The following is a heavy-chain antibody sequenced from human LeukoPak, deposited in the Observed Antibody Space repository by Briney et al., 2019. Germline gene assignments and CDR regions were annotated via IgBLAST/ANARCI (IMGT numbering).Heavy chain of an antibody. CDR3: ANGKQLDY. CDR1: GFTFSSYG. D-gene: IGHD1/OR15-1a*01. J-gene: IGHJ4*02. CDR2: ISYDGSNK. Sequence: PGGSLRLSCAASGFTFSSYGMHWVRQAPGKGLEWVAVISYDGSNKYYADSVKGRFTVSRDNSKNTLYLQMNSLRAEDTAVYYCANGKQLDYWGQGTLVPVSS. V-gene: IGHV3-30*18.